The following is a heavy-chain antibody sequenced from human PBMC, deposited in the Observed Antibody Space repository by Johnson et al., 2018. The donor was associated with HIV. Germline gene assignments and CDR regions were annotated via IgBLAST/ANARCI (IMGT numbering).Heavy chain of an antibody. Sequence: EVQLVESGGGVVRPGGSPRLSCAASGFTFDDYGMSWVRQVPGKGLAWVSGINWNGGSTGYADSVKGRFTISRDNAKSSVYLQMHSLRAEHTAVYYGAPLGYAFDIWGQGTMVTVSS. J-gene: IGHJ3*02. D-gene: IGHD7-27*01. CDR2: INWNGGST. V-gene: IGHV3-20*04. CDR3: APLGYAFDI. CDR1: GFTFDDYG.